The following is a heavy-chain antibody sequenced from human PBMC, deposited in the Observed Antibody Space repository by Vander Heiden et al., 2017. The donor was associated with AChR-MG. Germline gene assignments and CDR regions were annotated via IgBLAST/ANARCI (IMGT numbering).Heavy chain of an antibody. Sequence: QVQLVQSGTEVKKPGASVKVSCKASGYTYANYYMYWVRQAPGQGPEWMGLINPSGRSTTYAPKFQGRVTMTRDTSTSTVYMELSNLRSEDTAVYYCTSRAGDGYQYGYFEYWGQGTLVTVSS. J-gene: IGHJ4*02. V-gene: IGHV1-46*01. CDR1: GYTYANYY. D-gene: IGHD5-18*01. CDR2: INPSGRST. CDR3: TSRAGDGYQYGYFEY.